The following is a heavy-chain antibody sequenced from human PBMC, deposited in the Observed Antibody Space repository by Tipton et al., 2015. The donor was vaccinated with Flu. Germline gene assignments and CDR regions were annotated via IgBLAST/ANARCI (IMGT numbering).Heavy chain of an antibody. D-gene: IGHD3-10*02. V-gene: IGHV4-38-2*01. Sequence: TLSLTCSVSGDSIGSDYYWGWIRQPPGKGLEWIGSVYHSGTTYYNPSLKSRVTISVDTSKNQFSLRLTSVTAADTAVFYCARHTGDSVRGVIDNWGQGALVTVSS. CDR2: VYHSGTT. CDR1: GDSIGSDYY. CDR3: ARHTGDSVRGVIDN. J-gene: IGHJ4*02.